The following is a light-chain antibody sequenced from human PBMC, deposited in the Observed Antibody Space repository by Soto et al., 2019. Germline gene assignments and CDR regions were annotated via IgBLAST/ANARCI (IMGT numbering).Light chain of an antibody. V-gene: IGLV2-14*01. CDR1: SSDIGGYIY. CDR2: EVS. J-gene: IGLJ2*01. CDR3: SSYTSSSTVV. Sequence: QSVLTQPASVSASPGQSITISCTGTSSDIGGYIYVSWYQHHPGKAPRLMIYEVSNRPSGVSNRFSGSKSGNTASLTISGLHAEDEADYYCSSYTSSSTVVFGGGTKVTVL.